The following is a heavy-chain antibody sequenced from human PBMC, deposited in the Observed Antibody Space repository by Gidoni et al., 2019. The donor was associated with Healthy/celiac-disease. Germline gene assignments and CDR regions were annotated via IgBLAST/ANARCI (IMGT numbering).Heavy chain of an antibody. CDR2: ISYDGSNK. CDR3: ANLRGMDV. Sequence: QVQLVESGGGVVQPGRSLRLSCAASGFTFSSYGMHWVRQAPGKGLEWVAVISYDGSNKYYADSVKGRFTISRDNSKNTLYLQMNSLRAEDTAVYCCANLRGMDVWGQGTTVTVSS. V-gene: IGHV3-30*18. J-gene: IGHJ6*02. CDR1: GFTFSSYG.